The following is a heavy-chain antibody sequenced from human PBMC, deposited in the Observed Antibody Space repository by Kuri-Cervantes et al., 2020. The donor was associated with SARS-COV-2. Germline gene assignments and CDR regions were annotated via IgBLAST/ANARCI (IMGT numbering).Heavy chain of an antibody. Sequence: GGSLRPSCAASGFTFSSYSMNWVRQAPGKGLEWVSYISSSSSTIYYADSVKGRFTIFRDNAKNSLYLQMNSLRAEDTAVYYCARRTYWYFDLWGRGTLVTVSS. J-gene: IGHJ2*01. CDR2: ISSSSSTI. CDR1: GFTFSSYS. V-gene: IGHV3-48*01. CDR3: ARRTYWYFDL.